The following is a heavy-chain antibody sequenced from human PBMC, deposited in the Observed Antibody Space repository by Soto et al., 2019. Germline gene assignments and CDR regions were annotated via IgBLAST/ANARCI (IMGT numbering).Heavy chain of an antibody. D-gene: IGHD2-2*03. CDR1: GFTFSNYG. Sequence: QVQLVESGGGVVQPGRSLRLSCAASGFTFSNYGMHWVRQAPGKGLEWVALIAHDGSNKYYAEPVKGRFTISRDNPKNTLYLQMNSLSPEDTAVYYCAREPFAKSESYPGYWGQGTLVTVSS. CDR2: IAHDGSNK. V-gene: IGHV3-30*03. CDR3: AREPFAKSESYPGY. J-gene: IGHJ4*02.